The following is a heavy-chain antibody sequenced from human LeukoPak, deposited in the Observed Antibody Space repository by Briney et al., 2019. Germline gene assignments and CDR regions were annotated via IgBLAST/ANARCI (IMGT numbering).Heavy chain of an antibody. CDR1: SGSISGYY. D-gene: IGHD3-10*01. V-gene: IGHV4-4*07. J-gene: IGHJ4*02. CDR2: IYTSGST. CDR3: ARGSRSGLIDY. Sequence: SETLSLTCTVSSGSISGYYWSWIRQPAGKGLEWIGRIYTSGSTNYNPSLKSRVTMSVDTSKNQFSLKLSSVTAADTAVYYCARGSRSGLIDYWGQGTLVTVSS.